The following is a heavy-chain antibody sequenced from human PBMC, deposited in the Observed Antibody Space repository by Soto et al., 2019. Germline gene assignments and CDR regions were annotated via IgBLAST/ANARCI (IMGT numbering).Heavy chain of an antibody. CDR2: IYYSGTT. Sequence: SETLSLTCTVSNGSVSSGTYSWGWVRQPPGKGLEWIGYIYYSGTTYYTPSLKSRLTMSMDRANDHFSLNLTSVTAADTAVYFCARGHYYYGMDVWGQGITVTVSS. J-gene: IGHJ6*02. CDR3: ARGHYYYGMDV. V-gene: IGHV4-30-2*01. CDR1: NGSVSSGTYS.